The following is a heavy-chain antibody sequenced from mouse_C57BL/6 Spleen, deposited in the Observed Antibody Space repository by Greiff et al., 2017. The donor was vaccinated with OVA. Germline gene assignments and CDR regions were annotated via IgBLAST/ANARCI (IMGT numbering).Heavy chain of an antibody. V-gene: IGHV1-52*01. Sequence: VQLQQSGAELVRPGSSVKLSCKASGYTFTSYWMHWVKQRPIQGLEWIGNIDPSDSETHYNQKFKDKATLTVDKSSSTAYMQLSSLTSEDSAVYYCARGDYSKDGCYAMDYWGQGTSVAVSS. CDR2: IDPSDSET. CDR1: GYTFTSYW. D-gene: IGHD2-5*01. CDR3: ARGDYSKDGCYAMDY. J-gene: IGHJ4*01.